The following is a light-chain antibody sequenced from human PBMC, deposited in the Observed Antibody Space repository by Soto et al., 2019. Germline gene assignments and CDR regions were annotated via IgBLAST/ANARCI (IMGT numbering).Light chain of an antibody. CDR2: AAS. V-gene: IGKV1-39*01. CDR3: QQTYSTPT. CDR1: QSISSY. J-gene: IGKJ1*01. Sequence: DIQMTQSPSSLSASVGDRVTITCRASQSISSYLSWYQQKPGKAPKLLIYAASSLQSGVTSRFNGSGSGTDFTLTISSLQPEDCATYYCQQTYSTPTFGHGTKVEIK.